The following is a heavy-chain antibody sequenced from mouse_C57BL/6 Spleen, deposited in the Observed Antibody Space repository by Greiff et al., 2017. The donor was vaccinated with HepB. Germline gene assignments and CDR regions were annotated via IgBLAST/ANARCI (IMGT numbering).Heavy chain of an antibody. V-gene: IGHV3-6*01. J-gene: IGHJ1*03. Sequence: ESGPGLVKPSQSLSLTCSVTGYSITSGYYWNWIRQFPGNKLEWMGYISYDGSNNYNPSLKNRISITRDTSKNQFFLKLNSVTTEDTAKDYCAREGDHYYGSSYWYVDVWGTGTTVTVSS. D-gene: IGHD1-1*01. CDR1: GYSITSGYY. CDR3: AREGDHYYGSSYWYVDV. CDR2: ISYDGSN.